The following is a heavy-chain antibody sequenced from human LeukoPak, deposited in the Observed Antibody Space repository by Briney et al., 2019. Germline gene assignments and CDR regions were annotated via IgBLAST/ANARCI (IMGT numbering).Heavy chain of an antibody. D-gene: IGHD4-11*01. V-gene: IGHV3-48*03. Sequence: GGSLRLSCAASGFTFSSYEMNWVRQAPGKGLEWVSYISSSGSTIYYADSVKGRFTISRDNAKNSLYLQMNSLRAEDTAVYYCARDTTVRYYYYGMDVWGQGTTVTVSS. CDR2: ISSSGSTI. CDR3: ARDTTVRYYYYGMDV. CDR1: GFTFSSYE. J-gene: IGHJ6*02.